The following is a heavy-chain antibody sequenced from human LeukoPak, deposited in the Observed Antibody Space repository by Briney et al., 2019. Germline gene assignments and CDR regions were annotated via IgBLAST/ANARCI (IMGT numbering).Heavy chain of an antibody. CDR2: IYYSGST. J-gene: IGHJ5*02. CDR3: ARDPRGGFDP. D-gene: IGHD2-15*01. V-gene: IGHV4-30-4*08. CDR1: GGSISSGDYY. Sequence: ASETLSLTCTVSGGSISSGDYYWSGIRQPPGKGLEWIGYIYYSGSTYYNPSLKSRLTISVDTSKNQFSLKLSSVTAADTAVYYCARDPRGGFDPWGQGTLVTVSS.